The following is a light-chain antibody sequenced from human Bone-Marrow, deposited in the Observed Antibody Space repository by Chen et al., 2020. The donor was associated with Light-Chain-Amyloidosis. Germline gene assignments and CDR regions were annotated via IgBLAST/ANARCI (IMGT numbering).Light chain of an antibody. CDR1: QTITGF. Sequence: IQLTQSPSSLSASVGDRVTITCRASQTITGFLNWYQQKPGKAPKFLIFGASRVQSGVPSRFSGSGSGTEFSLTISSLQPDDFATYYCQQGFSIPFTFGGGTKVDIK. CDR2: GAS. CDR3: QQGFSIPFT. V-gene: IGKV1-39*01. J-gene: IGKJ4*01.